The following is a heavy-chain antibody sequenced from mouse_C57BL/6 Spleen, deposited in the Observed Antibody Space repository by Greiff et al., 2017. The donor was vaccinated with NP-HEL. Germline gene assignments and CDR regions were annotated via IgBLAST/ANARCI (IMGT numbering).Heavy chain of an antibody. V-gene: IGHV1-22*01. CDR2: INPNNGGT. CDR1: GYTFTDYN. CDR3: ARGVIYYDYLYFDY. Sequence: VQLQQSGPELVKPGASVKMSCKASGYTFTDYNMHWVKQSHGKSLEWIGYINPNNGGTSYNQKFKGKATLTVNKSSSTAYMERRSLTSEDSAVYYCARGVIYYDYLYFDYWGQGTTLTVAS. D-gene: IGHD2-4*01. J-gene: IGHJ2*01.